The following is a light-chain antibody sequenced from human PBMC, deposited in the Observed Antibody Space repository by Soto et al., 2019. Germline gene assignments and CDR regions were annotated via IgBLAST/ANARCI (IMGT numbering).Light chain of an antibody. Sequence: DIQMTQSPSSLSASVGDRVTITCRASQSISSYLNWYQQKPGKAPKLLIYAASSLQSGVPSRFSGSGSGTDCTLTISGLQPEDCSTYSCQQSNLFGQGTKLEIK. V-gene: IGKV1-39*01. CDR1: QSISSY. CDR2: AAS. CDR3: QQSNL. J-gene: IGKJ2*01.